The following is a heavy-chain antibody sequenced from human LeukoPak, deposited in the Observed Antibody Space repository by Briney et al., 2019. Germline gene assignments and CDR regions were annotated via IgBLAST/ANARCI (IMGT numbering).Heavy chain of an antibody. CDR3: ARGGIPEAFDI. D-gene: IGHD2-21*01. Sequence: ASVKVSCTASGYTFTSYAMHWVRQAPGQRLEWMGWINAGNGNTKYSQKFQGRVTITRDTSASTAYMELSSLRSEDTAVYYCARGGIPEAFDIWGQGTMVTVSS. V-gene: IGHV1-3*01. CDR1: GYTFTSYA. CDR2: INAGNGNT. J-gene: IGHJ3*02.